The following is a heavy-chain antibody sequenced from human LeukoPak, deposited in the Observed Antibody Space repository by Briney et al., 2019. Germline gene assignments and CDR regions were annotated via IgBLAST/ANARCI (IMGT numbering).Heavy chain of an antibody. J-gene: IGHJ4*02. V-gene: IGHV3-48*04. CDR3: ARVGWGNFDY. CDR2: IISSSSTI. Sequence: GGSLRLSCAASGFTFSSYSMNWVRQAPGKGLEWVSYIISSSSTIYYADSVKGRFTISRDNAKNSLYLQMNSLRAEDTAVYYCARVGWGNFDYWGQGTLVTVSS. D-gene: IGHD3-16*01. CDR1: GFTFSSYS.